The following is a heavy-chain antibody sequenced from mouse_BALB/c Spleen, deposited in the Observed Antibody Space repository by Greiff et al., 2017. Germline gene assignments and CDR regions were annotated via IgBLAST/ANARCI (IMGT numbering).Heavy chain of an antibody. CDR2: INPSSGYT. CDR3: ARGDWDAWFAY. CDR1: GYTFTSYT. Sequence: VQLVESGAELARPGASVKMSCKASGYTFTSYTMHWVKQRPGQGLEWIGYINPSSGYTNYNQKFKDKATLTADKSSSTAYMQLSSLTSEDSAVYYCARGDWDAWFAYWGQGTLVTVSA. J-gene: IGHJ3*01. V-gene: IGHV1-4*01. D-gene: IGHD4-1*01.